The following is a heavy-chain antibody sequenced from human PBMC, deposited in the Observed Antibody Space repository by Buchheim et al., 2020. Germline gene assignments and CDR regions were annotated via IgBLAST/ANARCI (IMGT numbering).Heavy chain of an antibody. V-gene: IGHV4-59*01. CDR3: ARGHYYGSGTNSAFDP. Sequence: QVQLQESGPGLVKPSETLSLTCTVSGGSIGTYYWSWIRQPPGKGLEWFGHIYYSGSTKYNPSLKSRVTMSVDTSKNQLSLHLISVTAADTAVYYCARGHYYGSGTNSAFDPWGQGSL. D-gene: IGHD3-10*01. CDR1: GGSIGTYY. J-gene: IGHJ5*02. CDR2: IYYSGST.